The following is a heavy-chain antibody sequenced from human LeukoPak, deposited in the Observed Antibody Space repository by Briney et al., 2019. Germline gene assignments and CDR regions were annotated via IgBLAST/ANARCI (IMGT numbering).Heavy chain of an antibody. J-gene: IGHJ4*02. CDR1: GGSISSYY. D-gene: IGHD5-18*01. Sequence: PSETLSLTCTVSGGSISSYYWSWIRQPPGKGLEWIGYIYYSGSTNYNPSLKSRVTTSVDTSKNQFSLKLSSVTAADTAVYYCASNTVDTANFDYWGQGTLVTVSS. V-gene: IGHV4-59*01. CDR3: ASNTVDTANFDY. CDR2: IYYSGST.